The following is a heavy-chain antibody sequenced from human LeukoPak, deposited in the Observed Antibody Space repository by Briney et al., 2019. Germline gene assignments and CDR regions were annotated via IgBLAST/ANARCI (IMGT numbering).Heavy chain of an antibody. V-gene: IGHV3-23*01. Sequence: PGGSLRLSCAASGFTFSSYAMSWVRQAPGKGLEWVSAISGSGGSTYYADSVKGRFTISRDNSKKTLYLQMNSLRVEDTAIYKCTTLVGASVDYSDYWGQGTLVTVSP. CDR3: TTLVGASVDYSDY. CDR1: GFTFSSYA. J-gene: IGHJ4*02. D-gene: IGHD1-26*01. CDR2: ISGSGGST.